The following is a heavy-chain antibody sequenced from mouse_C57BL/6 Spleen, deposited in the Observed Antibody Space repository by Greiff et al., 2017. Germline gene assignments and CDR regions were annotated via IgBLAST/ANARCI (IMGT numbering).Heavy chain of an antibody. CDR2: ISDGGSYT. V-gene: IGHV5-4*01. D-gene: IGHD1-1*01. Sequence: DVMLVESGGGLVKPGGSLKLSCAASGFTFSSYAMSWVRQPPEKRLEWVATISDGGSYTYYPDNVKGRFTISRDNAKNNLYLQMSHLKSEDTAMYYCARDSTVLYWYFDVWGTGTTVTVSS. J-gene: IGHJ1*03. CDR1: GFTFSSYA. CDR3: ARDSTVLYWYFDV.